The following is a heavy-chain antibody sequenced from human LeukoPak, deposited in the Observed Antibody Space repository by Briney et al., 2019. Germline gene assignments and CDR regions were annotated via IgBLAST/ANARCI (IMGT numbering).Heavy chain of an antibody. CDR2: INWNGGST. J-gene: IGHJ4*02. CDR1: GFTFDDYG. D-gene: IGHD3-22*01. V-gene: IGHV3-20*04. CDR3: ARGSITDYYDSSCYYSPYYFDY. Sequence: PGGSLRLSCAASGFTFDDYGMSWVRQAPGKGLEWVSGINWNGGSTEYADSVKGRFTISRDNAKNSLYLQMTSRRAEDTAFYYFARGSITDYYDSSCYYSPYYFDYWGPGTLVTVSS.